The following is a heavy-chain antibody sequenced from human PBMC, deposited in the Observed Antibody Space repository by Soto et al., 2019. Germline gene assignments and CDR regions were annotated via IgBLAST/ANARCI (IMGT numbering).Heavy chain of an antibody. CDR3: SLDQRYNYISGTYYYCGMDV. Sequence: PGGSLRLSCAASGFTFSSYGMHWVRQAPGKGLEWVAVIWYDGSNKYYADSVKGRFTISRDNSKNTLYLQMNSLRAEDTAVYYCSLDQRYNYISGTYYYCGMDVWGQGTTVTVSS. D-gene: IGHD5-18*01. CDR2: IWYDGSNK. V-gene: IGHV3-33*01. CDR1: GFTFSSYG. J-gene: IGHJ6*02.